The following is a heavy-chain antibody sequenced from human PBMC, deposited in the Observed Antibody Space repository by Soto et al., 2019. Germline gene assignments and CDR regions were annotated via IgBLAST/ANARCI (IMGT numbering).Heavy chain of an antibody. V-gene: IGHV4-30-4*01. D-gene: IGHD3-10*01. CDR1: AGSISSGDYY. CDR3: ASRITMVRGVNWLDP. J-gene: IGHJ5*02. Sequence: SETLSLTCTVSAGSISSGDYYWSWIRQPPGKGLEWIGYIYYSGSTYYNPSLKSRVTISVDTSKNQFSLKLSSVTAADTAVYYCASRITMVRGVNWLDPWGQGTLVTVSS. CDR2: IYYSGST.